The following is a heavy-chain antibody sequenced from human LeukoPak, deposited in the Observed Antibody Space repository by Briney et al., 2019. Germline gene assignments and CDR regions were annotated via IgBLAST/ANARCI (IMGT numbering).Heavy chain of an antibody. CDR1: GYSISSGYY. Sequence: PSETLSLTCTVSGYSISSGYYWGWIRQPPGKGLEWIGSIYHSGSTYYNPSLKSRVTISVDTSKNQFSLKLSSVTAADTAVYYCARFVWHRYYDFWSGHGAYDAFDIWGQGTMVTVSS. V-gene: IGHV4-38-2*02. CDR3: ARFVWHRYYDFWSGHGAYDAFDI. CDR2: IYHSGST. J-gene: IGHJ3*02. D-gene: IGHD3-3*01.